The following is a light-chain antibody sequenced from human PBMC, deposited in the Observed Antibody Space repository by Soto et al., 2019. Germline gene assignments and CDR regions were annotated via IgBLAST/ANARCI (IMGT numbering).Light chain of an antibody. J-gene: IGLJ1*01. Sequence: QSALTQPPSASGSPGQSVTISCTGTFNDVGGYNYVSWYQQHPGKAPKVIIYEVYKRPSGVPDRFSGSKSGKTASLTVSGLQADDEADYYCQSYDTSPSGYVFGTGTKLTVL. CDR1: FNDVGGYNY. CDR3: QSYDTSPSGYV. CDR2: EVY. V-gene: IGLV2-8*01.